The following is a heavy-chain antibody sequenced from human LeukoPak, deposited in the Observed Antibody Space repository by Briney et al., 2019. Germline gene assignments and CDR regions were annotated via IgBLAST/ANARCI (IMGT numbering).Heavy chain of an antibody. CDR3: ARDDYRSSSGGFDY. D-gene: IGHD6-6*01. Sequence: ASVKVSCKASGYTYINYGISWVRQAPGQGLEWMGWISAYTGNRNFAQKLQDRVTMTTDTSTSTAYMELRSLRSDDTAVYYCARDDYRSSSGGFDYWGQGTLVTVSS. J-gene: IGHJ4*02. CDR2: ISAYTGNR. V-gene: IGHV1-18*01. CDR1: GYTYINYG.